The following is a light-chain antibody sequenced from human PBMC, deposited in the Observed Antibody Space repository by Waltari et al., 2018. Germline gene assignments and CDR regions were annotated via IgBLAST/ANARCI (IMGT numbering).Light chain of an antibody. V-gene: IGKV3-20*01. CDR2: GAS. CDR1: QSVVRS. Sequence: EFVLPHSPGPLPFSQGDRAPLSCRPSQSVVRSLAWYQQKRGQAPRLLIYGASSRATGIPDRFSGSGSGTDFSLTISRLEPEDFAVYYCQHYVTLPVTFGQGTKVEIK. J-gene: IGKJ1*01. CDR3: QHYVTLPVT.